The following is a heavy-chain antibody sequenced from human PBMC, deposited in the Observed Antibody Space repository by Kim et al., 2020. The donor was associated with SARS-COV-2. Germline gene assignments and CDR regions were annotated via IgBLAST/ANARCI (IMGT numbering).Heavy chain of an antibody. CDR2: ISLDGRNN. CDR1: GFTFNDYA. Sequence: GGSLRLSCAASGFTFNDYAIFWVRQAPGKGLEWVAVISLDGRNNFFADSVKGRFTISRDNSKNMVYLQMNSLRADDTAVYYCARDDSGCGVFGGKWFDP. V-gene: IGHV3-30*04. D-gene: IGHD3-10*01. CDR3: ARDDSGCGVFGGKWFDP. J-gene: IGHJ5*02.